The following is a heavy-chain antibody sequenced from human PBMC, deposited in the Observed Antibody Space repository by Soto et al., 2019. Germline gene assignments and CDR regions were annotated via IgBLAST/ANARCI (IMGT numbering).Heavy chain of an antibody. CDR3: AREALLRLYYYYGMDV. V-gene: IGHV1-18*01. CDR1: GSTFTSYG. D-gene: IGHD1-26*01. Sequence: QVQLVQSGAEEKKPGASVKVSCKASGSTFTSYGISWVRQAPGQGLEWMGWISAYNGNTNYAQKLQGRVTMTTDTSTSTAYMELRSLRSDDTAVYYCAREALLRLYYYYGMDVWGQGTTVTVSS. CDR2: ISAYNGNT. J-gene: IGHJ6*02.